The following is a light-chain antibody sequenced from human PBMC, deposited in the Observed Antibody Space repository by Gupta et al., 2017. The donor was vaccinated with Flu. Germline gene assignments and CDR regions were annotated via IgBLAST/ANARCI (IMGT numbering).Light chain of an antibody. J-gene: IGLJ3*02. CDR3: QEGDGSSGRV. V-gene: IGLV3-21*02. Sequence: SSVLTQPPSVSVAPGQTASIPCGGNNIGGLSVHWYLQKSGQAPVLIVHDDDNRPPGLPGRISDSKSGNTASLILRRDEAGEEAYYYCQEGDGSSGRVFGGGTKLTVL. CDR2: DDD. CDR1: NIGGLS.